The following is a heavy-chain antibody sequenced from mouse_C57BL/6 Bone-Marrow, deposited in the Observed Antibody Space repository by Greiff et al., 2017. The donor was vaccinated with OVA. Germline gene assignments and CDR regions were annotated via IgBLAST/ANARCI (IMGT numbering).Heavy chain of an antibody. CDR2: VYPYTGGT. D-gene: IGHD1-1*01. J-gene: IGHJ1*03. CDR1: GFTFTDYY. V-gene: IGHV1-36*01. Sequence: VQLQQSGPVLVKPGPSVKISCKASGFTFTDYYMHWVKQSHGKGLEWIGLVYPYTGGTSSNHTFTGKATLTVATSSSTDYMELSSLTPEDSSVYDCARDGERYPYWYFDVWGTGTTVTVSS. CDR3: ARDGERYPYWYFDV.